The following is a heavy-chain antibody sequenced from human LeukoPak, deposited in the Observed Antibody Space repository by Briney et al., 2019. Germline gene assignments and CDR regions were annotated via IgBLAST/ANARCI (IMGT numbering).Heavy chain of an antibody. CDR3: ARVINPHGGMTMDV. D-gene: IGHD3-16*01. V-gene: IGHV4-59*01. Sequence: SETLSLTCTVSGGSIRNFYWGWIRQPPGKGLEWIGYAHSGGAARNNPSLKSRAVVSIDTSKSQFSLKLRSVIAADTAVYYCARVINPHGGMTMDVWGQGTTVTIS. CDR2: AHSGGAA. J-gene: IGHJ6*02. CDR1: GGSIRNFY.